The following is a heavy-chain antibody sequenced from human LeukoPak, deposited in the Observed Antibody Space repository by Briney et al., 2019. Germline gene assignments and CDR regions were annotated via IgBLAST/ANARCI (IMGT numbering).Heavy chain of an antibody. CDR2: ISWNSGSI. Sequence: SLRLSCAASGFTFDDYAMHWVRQAPGKGLEWVSGISWNSGSIGYADSVKGRFTISRDNAKNSLYLQMNSLRAEDTALYYCAKDRGGASFYYFDYWGQGTLVTVSS. CDR1: GFTFDDYA. V-gene: IGHV3-9*01. CDR3: AKDRGGASFYYFDY. D-gene: IGHD3-16*01. J-gene: IGHJ4*02.